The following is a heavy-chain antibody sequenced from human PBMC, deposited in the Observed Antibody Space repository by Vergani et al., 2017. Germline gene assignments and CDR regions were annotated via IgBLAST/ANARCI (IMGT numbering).Heavy chain of an antibody. CDR2: INPSGGST. CDR3: ARDRTEGYPDY. V-gene: IGHV1-46*01. CDR1: GYTFTSYY. Sequence: QVQLVQSGAEVKKPGASVKVSCKASGYTFTSYYMHWVRQAPGQGLEWMGIINPSGGSTSYAQNFQGRVTMTRDTSTSTVYMELSRLRSEETAVYYGARDRTEGYPDYWGEGSLVTASS. D-gene: IGHD5-18*01. J-gene: IGHJ4*02.